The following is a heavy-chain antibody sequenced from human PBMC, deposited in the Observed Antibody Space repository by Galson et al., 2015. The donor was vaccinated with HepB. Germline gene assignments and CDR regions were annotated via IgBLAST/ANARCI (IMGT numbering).Heavy chain of an antibody. J-gene: IGHJ3*02. CDR1: GDSVSSNSAA. Sequence: CAISGDSVSSNSAARNWIRQSPSRGLEWLGRTYYRSRWYNDYAVSVKSRITINPDTSKNQFSLQLNSVTPEDTAVYYCAREGDGGSHFLDDAFDIWGQGTMVTVSS. D-gene: IGHD1-26*01. CDR2: TYYRSRWYN. CDR3: AREGDGGSHFLDDAFDI. V-gene: IGHV6-1*01.